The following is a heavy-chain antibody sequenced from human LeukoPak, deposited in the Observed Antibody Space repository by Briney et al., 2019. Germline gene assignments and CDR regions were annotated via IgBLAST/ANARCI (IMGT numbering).Heavy chain of an antibody. J-gene: IGHJ3*02. V-gene: IGHV4-4*07. CDR2: IYTSGST. D-gene: IGHD2-8*01. Sequence: SETLSLTCTVSGGSISSYYWSWIRQPAGKGREWIGRIYTSGSTNYNPSLKSRVTMSVDTSKNQFSLKLSSVTAADTAVYYCARDLCTNGVCYPNDAFDIWGQGTMVTVSS. CDR1: GGSISSYY. CDR3: ARDLCTNGVCYPNDAFDI.